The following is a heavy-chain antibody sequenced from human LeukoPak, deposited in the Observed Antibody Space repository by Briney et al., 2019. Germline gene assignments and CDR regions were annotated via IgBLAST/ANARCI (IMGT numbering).Heavy chain of an antibody. D-gene: IGHD1-26*01. CDR2: ISYSGSA. CDR1: GDPINGYC. V-gene: IGHV4-59*01. J-gene: IGHJ6*03. CDR3: ARATHSDLGNVYRGGFYYMDV. Sequence: PSETLSLTCTVSGDPINGYCWTWVRQSPGKGLEWIGYISYSGSATYKPSIKSRVTMSVLMSKNQFSLELTSVTAADTAVYYCARATHSDLGNVYRGGFYYMDVWGKGTPVTVSS.